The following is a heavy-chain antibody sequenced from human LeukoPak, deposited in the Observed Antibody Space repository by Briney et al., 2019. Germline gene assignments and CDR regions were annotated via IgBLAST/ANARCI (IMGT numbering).Heavy chain of an antibody. CDR3: ARGITIFGVVTGY. J-gene: IGHJ4*02. D-gene: IGHD3-3*01. CDR1: GFTFSSYS. CDR2: ISSSSSYI. Sequence: GGSLRLSCAASGFTFSSYSMNWVRQAPGKGLEWVSSISSSSSYIYYADSVKGRFTISRDNAKNSLYLQMNSLRAEDTAVYYYARGITIFGVVTGYWGQGTLVTVSS. V-gene: IGHV3-21*01.